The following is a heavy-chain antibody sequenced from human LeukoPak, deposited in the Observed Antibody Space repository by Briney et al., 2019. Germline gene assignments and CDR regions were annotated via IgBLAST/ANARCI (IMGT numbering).Heavy chain of an antibody. J-gene: IGHJ5*02. CDR1: GFTFSNAW. CDR3: TTDNRFWVVPAAPRGSDP. V-gene: IGHV3-15*01. Sequence: PGGSLRLSCAASGFTFSNAWMSWVRQAPGMGLEWVGRIKSKTDGGTTDYAAPVKGRFTISRDDSTNTLYLQMNSLKTEDTAVYYCTTDNRFWVVPAAPRGSDPWGQGTLVTVSS. CDR2: IKSKTDGGTT. D-gene: IGHD2-2*01.